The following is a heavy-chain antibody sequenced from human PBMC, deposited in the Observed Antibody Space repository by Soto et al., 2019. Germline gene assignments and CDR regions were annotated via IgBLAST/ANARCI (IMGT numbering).Heavy chain of an antibody. J-gene: IGHJ5*02. CDR3: AAIGCSGGSCYFSSNWFDP. CDR1: GGTFSSYA. D-gene: IGHD2-15*01. CDR2: IIPIFGTA. V-gene: IGHV1-69*13. Sequence: SVKVSCKASGGTFSSYAISWVRQAPGQGLEWMGGIIPIFGTANYAQKFQGRVTITADESTSTAYMELSSLRSEDTAVYYCAAIGCSGGSCYFSSNWFDPWGQGTLVTVSS.